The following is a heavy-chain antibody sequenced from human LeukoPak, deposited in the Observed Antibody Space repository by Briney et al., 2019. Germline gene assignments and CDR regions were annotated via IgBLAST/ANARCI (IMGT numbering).Heavy chain of an antibody. V-gene: IGHV3-33*06. Sequence: PLRSLRLSCAASGFTFSSYGMHGARQAPGKGLEWVAVVWYVGSNKYYADSAKGRFTISRDTSKNTLYLQMNSLRAEDTAVYYCAKDFTYYYDKGFDYWGQGTLVTVSS. J-gene: IGHJ4*02. CDR2: VWYVGSNK. D-gene: IGHD3-22*01. CDR1: GFTFSSYG. CDR3: AKDFTYYYDKGFDY.